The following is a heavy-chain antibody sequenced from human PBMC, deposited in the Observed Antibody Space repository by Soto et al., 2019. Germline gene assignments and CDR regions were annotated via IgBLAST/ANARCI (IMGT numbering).Heavy chain of an antibody. V-gene: IGHV2-5*02. Sequence: QITLKESGPTLVKPTQTLTLTCTFSGFSLNTGGVGVGWIRQPPGEALEWLALIYWDNDKRYSPSLESRLTITKDTAKNQLVLTMTNMDPVDTATYYCPSSRCGGEFIQSYSSHYYSGMDVWCQGTRVTVSS. D-gene: IGHD2-21*01. J-gene: IGHJ6*02. CDR1: GFSLNTGGVG. CDR3: PSSRCGGEFIQSYSSHYYSGMDV. CDR2: IYWDNDK.